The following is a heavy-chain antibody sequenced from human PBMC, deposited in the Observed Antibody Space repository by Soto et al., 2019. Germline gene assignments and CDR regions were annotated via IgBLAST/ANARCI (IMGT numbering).Heavy chain of an antibody. J-gene: IGHJ6*03. V-gene: IGHV4-34*01. Sequence: SETLSLTCAVYGGSFSGYYWSWIRQPPGKGLEWIGEINHSGSTNYNPSLKSRVTISVDTSKNQFSLKLSSVTAADTAVYYCAREYYDYIWGSYRYPHYYYMDVWGKGTTVTVS. CDR1: GGSFSGYY. CDR3: AREYYDYIWGSYRYPHYYYMDV. CDR2: INHSGST. D-gene: IGHD3-16*02.